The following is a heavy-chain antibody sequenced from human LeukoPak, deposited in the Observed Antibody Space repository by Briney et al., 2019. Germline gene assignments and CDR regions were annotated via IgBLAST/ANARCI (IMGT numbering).Heavy chain of an antibody. CDR1: GYTFTSYG. V-gene: IGHV1-18*01. CDR2: ISAYNGNT. Sequence: ASVKVSCKASGYTFTSYGISWVRQAPGQGREWMGWISAYNGNTNYAQKLQGRVTMTTDTSTSTAYMELRSLRSDDTAVYYCARDGRIAAAGGYNWFDPWGQGTLVTVSS. J-gene: IGHJ5*02. D-gene: IGHD6-13*01. CDR3: ARDGRIAAAGGYNWFDP.